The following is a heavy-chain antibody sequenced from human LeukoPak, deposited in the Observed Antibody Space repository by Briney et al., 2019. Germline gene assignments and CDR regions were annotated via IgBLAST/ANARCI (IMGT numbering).Heavy chain of an antibody. J-gene: IGHJ2*01. CDR2: IIPIFGTA. CDR1: GYTFTSYG. V-gene: IGHV1-69*13. D-gene: IGHD5-24*01. Sequence: ASVTVSCKASGYTFTSYGISWVRQAPGQGLEWMGGIIPIFGTANYAQKFQGRVTITADESTSTAYMELSSLRSEDTAVYYCARSEMATITGQWYFDLWGRGTLVTVSS. CDR3: ARSEMATITGQWYFDL.